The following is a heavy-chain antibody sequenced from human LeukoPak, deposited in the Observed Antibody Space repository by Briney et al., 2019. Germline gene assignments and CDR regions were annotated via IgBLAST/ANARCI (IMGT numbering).Heavy chain of an antibody. CDR3: AREAHEYTSSYPDYSDY. D-gene: IGHD6-6*01. J-gene: IGHJ4*02. CDR1: GGSISSGDYY. CDR2: IYYSGST. V-gene: IGHV4-30-4*08. Sequence: SQTLSLTCTVSGGSISSGDYYWIWIRQPPGKGLEWIRYIYYSGSTYYNPSPKSRVTTSADKSNNQFSLKLSSVTAADTAVYYCAREAHEYTSSYPDYSDYWGQGTLVTVSS.